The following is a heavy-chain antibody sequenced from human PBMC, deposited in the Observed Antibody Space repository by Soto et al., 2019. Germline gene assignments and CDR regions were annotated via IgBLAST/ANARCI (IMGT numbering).Heavy chain of an antibody. CDR2: IYYSGST. CDR3: ARESGVPAANSKVSVAFDI. J-gene: IGHJ3*02. Sequence: SETLSLTCTVSGGSISSGGYYWSWIRQHPGKGLEWIGYIYYSGSTYYNPSLKSRVTISVDTSKNQFSLKLSSVTAADTAVYYCARESGVPAANSKVSVAFDIWGQGTMVTVSS. V-gene: IGHV4-31*03. D-gene: IGHD2-2*01. CDR1: GGSISSGGYY.